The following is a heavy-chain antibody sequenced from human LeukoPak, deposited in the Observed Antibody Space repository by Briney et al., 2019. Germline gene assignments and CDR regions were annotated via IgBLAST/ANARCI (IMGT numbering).Heavy chain of an antibody. CDR2: VDYTESP. J-gene: IGHJ5*02. CDR3: AREEYCSSTSCYDNWFDP. CDR1: GGSLSSYF. D-gene: IGHD2-2*01. Sequence: PSETLSLTCTVSGGSLSSYFWTWIRQPPGKGLEWIGDVDYTESPNYNPSLKSRVTISVDTSKNQFSLKLSSVTAADTAVYYCAREEYCSSTSCYDNWFDPWGQGTLVTVSS. V-gene: IGHV4-59*01.